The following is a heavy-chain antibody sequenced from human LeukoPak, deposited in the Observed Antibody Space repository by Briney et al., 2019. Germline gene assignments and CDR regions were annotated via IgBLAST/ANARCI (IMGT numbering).Heavy chain of an antibody. CDR2: ISGSSTYT. Sequence: GGSLRLSCAASGFTFSDNYMSWIRQAPGKGLEWISYISGSSTYTNYADSVQGRFTISRDNAKNTLYLQMNSLRAEDTAVYYCARAGEIGAYNWFDPWGQGTLVTVSS. D-gene: IGHD3-10*01. CDR3: ARAGEIGAYNWFDP. V-gene: IGHV3-11*06. J-gene: IGHJ5*02. CDR1: GFTFSDNY.